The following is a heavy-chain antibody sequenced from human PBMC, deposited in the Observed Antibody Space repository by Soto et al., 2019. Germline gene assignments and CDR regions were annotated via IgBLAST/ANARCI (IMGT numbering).Heavy chain of an antibody. CDR2: IDPSDSYT. J-gene: IGHJ6*02. D-gene: IGHD2-2*01. V-gene: IGHV5-10-1*01. CDR3: ARGRVVPATDYYYYGMDI. CDR1: GYSFTSYW. Sequence: GESLKISCKGSGYSFTSYWISWVRQMPGKGLEWMGRIDPSDSYTNYSPSFQGHVTISADKSISTAYLQWSSLKASDTAMYYCARGRVVPATDYYYYGMDIWGQGTTVTVSS.